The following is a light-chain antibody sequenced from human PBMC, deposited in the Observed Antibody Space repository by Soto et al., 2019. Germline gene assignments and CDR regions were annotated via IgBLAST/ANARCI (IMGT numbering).Light chain of an antibody. CDR3: AAWDDSLNGLV. J-gene: IGLJ2*01. CDR2: NTN. Sequence: QSVLTQPPSASGTPGQRVTISCSGRSSNIGSKPVNWYQQLPGAAPKLLIHNTNQRPSGVPDRFSGSKSATSASLAISGLQSDDEAHYYCAAWDDSLNGLVFGGGTKVTVL. CDR1: SSNIGSKP. V-gene: IGLV1-44*01.